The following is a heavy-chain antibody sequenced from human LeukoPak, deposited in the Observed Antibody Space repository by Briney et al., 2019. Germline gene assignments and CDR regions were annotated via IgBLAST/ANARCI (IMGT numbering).Heavy chain of an antibody. D-gene: IGHD3-22*01. CDR1: GFMFSDYA. V-gene: IGHV3-23*01. J-gene: IGHJ5*01. Sequence: GSLRLSCAASGFMFSDYAMSWIRQIPGKAPEWVATIGHIRDQNTYYADSVKGRFTISRDNSENVVYLQMDRLRAEDGAIYFCSKDRRRYYFSSSGYFFDSWGQGSLVTVSS. CDR2: IGHIRDQNT. CDR3: SKDRRRYYFSSSGYFFDS.